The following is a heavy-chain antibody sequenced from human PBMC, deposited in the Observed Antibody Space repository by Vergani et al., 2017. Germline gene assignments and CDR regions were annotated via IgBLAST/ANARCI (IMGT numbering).Heavy chain of an antibody. V-gene: IGHV3-30*02. CDR2: IQFDGSNQ. D-gene: IGHD3-10*01. Sequence: QVQLVESGGGVVQRGGSLRLSCATSGFTFSNYDMQWIRQGPGKGLEFVAFIQFDGSNQYYADSVKCRFTLSRDFSKNTLYQQMNSLRTDDTATYYCAKHFCGWGIDYWGQGTQVIVSS. CDR3: AKHFCGWGIDY. CDR1: GFTFSNYD. J-gene: IGHJ4*02.